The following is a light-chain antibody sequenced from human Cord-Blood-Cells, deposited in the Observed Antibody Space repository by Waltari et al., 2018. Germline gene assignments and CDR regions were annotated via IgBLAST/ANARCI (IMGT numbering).Light chain of an antibody. Sequence: DIQMTKPPSSLSASVGDRVTITCQASQDISNYLYWYQQKPGKAPKLLIYDASNLETGVPSRFSGSGSGTDFTFTISSLQPEDIATYYCQQYDNLPFTFGPGTKVDIK. V-gene: IGKV1-33*01. CDR2: DAS. J-gene: IGKJ3*01. CDR1: QDISNY. CDR3: QQYDNLPFT.